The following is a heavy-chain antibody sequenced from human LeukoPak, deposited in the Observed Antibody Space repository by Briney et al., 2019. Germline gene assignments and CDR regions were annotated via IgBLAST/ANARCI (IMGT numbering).Heavy chain of an antibody. V-gene: IGHV3-23*01. CDR3: VKDVLRLNYGYFDL. D-gene: IGHD2-21*01. CDR1: GFTFNNYA. CDR2: ISGTARSA. Sequence: GGSLRLSCAASGFTFNNYAMSWVRQAPGKGLEWVSGISGTARSAYYTDSVKGRFTVSRENSKKTLYLQMSSLRAEDTAVYYCVKDVLRLNYGYFDLWGRGTLVTVSS. J-gene: IGHJ2*01.